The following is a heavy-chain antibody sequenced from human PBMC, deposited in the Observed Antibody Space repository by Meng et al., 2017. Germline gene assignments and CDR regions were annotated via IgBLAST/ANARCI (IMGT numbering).Heavy chain of an antibody. Sequence: SETLSLTCAVYGGSFSGYYWSWIRQPPGKGREGIGEINHSGSTNYNPSLKRRVTISVDTSKNQFSLRLSSVTAADTAVYYCARDMIQLWLRRKGYYYGMDVWGQGTTVTVSS. V-gene: IGHV4-34*01. CDR1: GGSFSGYY. CDR2: INHSGST. J-gene: IGHJ6*02. D-gene: IGHD5-18*01. CDR3: ARDMIQLWLRRKGYYYGMDV.